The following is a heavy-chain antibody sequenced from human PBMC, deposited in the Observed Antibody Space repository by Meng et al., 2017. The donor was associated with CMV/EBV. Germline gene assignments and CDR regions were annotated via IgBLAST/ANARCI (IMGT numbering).Heavy chain of an antibody. CDR3: ATAKLDQEWFDP. J-gene: IGHJ5*02. CDR2: FDPEDGET. V-gene: IGHV1-24*01. Sequence: ASVKVSCKVSGYTLTELSMHWVRQAPGKGLEWMGGFDPEDGETIYAQKFQGRVTTTEDTSTDTAYMELSSLRSEDTAVYYCATAKLDQEWFDPWGQGTLVTVSS. D-gene: IGHD1/OR15-1a*01. CDR1: GYTLTELS.